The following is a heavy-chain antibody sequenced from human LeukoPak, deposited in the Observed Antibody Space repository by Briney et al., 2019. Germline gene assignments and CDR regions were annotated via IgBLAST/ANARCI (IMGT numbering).Heavy chain of an antibody. Sequence: GASVKVSCKASGGTFSSYAISWVRQAPGQGLEWMGGIIPIFGTANYAQKFQGRVTITADESTSTAYMELSSLRSEDTAVYYCARAYCGGDCYFSLDAFDIWGQGTMVTVPS. J-gene: IGHJ3*02. D-gene: IGHD2-21*02. V-gene: IGHV1-69*13. CDR2: IIPIFGTA. CDR3: ARAYCGGDCYFSLDAFDI. CDR1: GGTFSSYA.